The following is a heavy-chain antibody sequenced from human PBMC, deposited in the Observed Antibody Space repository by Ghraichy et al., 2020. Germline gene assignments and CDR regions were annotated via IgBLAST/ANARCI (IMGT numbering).Heavy chain of an antibody. Sequence: GGSLRLSCAASGFTFSSYGMHWVRQAPGKGLEWVAVISYDGSNKYYADSVKGRFTISRDNSKNTLYLQMNSLRAEDTAVYYCAKDQFRWRSYYYGSGSPGYGMDVWGQGTTVTVSS. CDR2: ISYDGSNK. CDR3: AKDQFRWRSYYYGSGSPGYGMDV. J-gene: IGHJ6*02. CDR1: GFTFSSYG. D-gene: IGHD3-10*01. V-gene: IGHV3-30*18.